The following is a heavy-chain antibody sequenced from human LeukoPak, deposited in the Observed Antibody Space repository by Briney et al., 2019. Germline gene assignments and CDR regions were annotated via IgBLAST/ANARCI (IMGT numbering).Heavy chain of an antibody. D-gene: IGHD1-26*01. CDR1: GFTFSTYG. V-gene: IGHV3-53*01. J-gene: IGHJ6*02. CDR3: ARTGWGAYGMDV. Sequence: GGSLRLSCAASGFTFSTYGMSWVRQAPGRGLEWVSVIYGGGTTNYADSVKGRFTISRDTFENTVHLEMSDLRVDDTAVYYCARTGWGAYGMDVWGPGTTVTVSS. CDR2: IYGGGTT.